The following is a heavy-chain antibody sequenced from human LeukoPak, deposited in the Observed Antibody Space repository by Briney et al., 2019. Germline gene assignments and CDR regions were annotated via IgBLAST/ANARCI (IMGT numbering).Heavy chain of an antibody. CDR3: AGDTAMARIDY. Sequence: PSETLSLTCTVSGGSISSGSYYWSWIRQPAGKGLEWIGRIYTSGSTNYNPSLKSRVTISVDTSKNQFSLKLSPVTAADTAVYYCAGDTAMARIDYWGQGTLVTVSS. V-gene: IGHV4-61*02. J-gene: IGHJ4*02. CDR2: IYTSGST. D-gene: IGHD5-18*01. CDR1: GGSISSGSYY.